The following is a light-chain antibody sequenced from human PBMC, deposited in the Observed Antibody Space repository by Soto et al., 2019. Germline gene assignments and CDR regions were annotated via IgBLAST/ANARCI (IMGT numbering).Light chain of an antibody. V-gene: IGLV2-14*01. J-gene: IGLJ2*01. CDR1: SSDIGGYDY. Sequence: QSALTQPASVSGSPGQSITISCTGSSSDIGGYDYVSWYQQHPGKAPKLIIYDVTNRPSGVSNRFSGSKSGNTAFLTISGLQAEDESDYYCSSYTTISTLVIFGGGTKVTVL. CDR3: SSYTTISTLVI. CDR2: DVT.